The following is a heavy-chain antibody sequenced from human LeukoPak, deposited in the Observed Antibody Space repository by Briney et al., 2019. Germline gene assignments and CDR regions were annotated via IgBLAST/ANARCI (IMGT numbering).Heavy chain of an antibody. CDR1: GFTFSSYG. Sequence: GGSLRLSCAASGFTFSSYGMHWVRQAPGKGLEWVAVISYDGSNKYYADSVKGRFTISRDNSKNTLYLQMNSLRAEDTAVYYCAKDSPYIVRGLLFDYWGQGTLVTVSS. CDR3: AKDSPYIVRGLLFDY. J-gene: IGHJ4*02. CDR2: ISYDGSNK. V-gene: IGHV3-30*18. D-gene: IGHD2/OR15-2a*01.